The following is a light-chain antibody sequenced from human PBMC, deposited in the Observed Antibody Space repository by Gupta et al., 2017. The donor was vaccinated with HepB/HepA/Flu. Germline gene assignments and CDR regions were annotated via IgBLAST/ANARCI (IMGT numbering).Light chain of an antibody. CDR2: DAS. Sequence: EIVLTQSPATLSLSPGERATLSCRASQSVSSYLAWYQQKPGQAPRLLIYDASNRATGITARFSGSGYGTDFTLTSSSLEHEDFAVYYWQQRSNWLTFGGGTKVEIK. CDR1: QSVSSY. CDR3: QQRSNWLT. J-gene: IGKJ4*01. V-gene: IGKV3-11*01.